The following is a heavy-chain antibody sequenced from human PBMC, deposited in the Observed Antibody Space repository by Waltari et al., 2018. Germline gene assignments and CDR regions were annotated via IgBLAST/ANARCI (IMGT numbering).Heavy chain of an antibody. CDR1: GYSITSGYY. CDR3: ARAPMSGAATGTFDF. D-gene: IGHD6-13*01. V-gene: IGHV4-38-2*02. Sequence: QVQLQESGPGLVKPSETLSLTCTVSGYSITSGYYWGCIRQPPGKGLEWIGSIYNSGKTYNNPSLKGRRTRSVDTAKNQFSLRLSSVTAADTAVYYCARAPMSGAATGTFDFWGLGSLVTVSP. CDR2: IYNSGKT. J-gene: IGHJ4*02.